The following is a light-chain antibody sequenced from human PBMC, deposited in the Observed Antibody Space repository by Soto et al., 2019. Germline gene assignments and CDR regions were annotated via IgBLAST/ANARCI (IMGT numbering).Light chain of an antibody. J-gene: IGKJ5*01. CDR2: AAS. CDR1: QGISNY. Sequence: DIQLTQSPSFLSASVGDRVTITCRASQGISNYLAWYQQRPGKAPKLLIYAASTLQTGVPSRFSGSRSGTEFTLTISSLQPEDFATYHCQQLTSYPRSTFGQGTRLEI. V-gene: IGKV1-9*01. CDR3: QQLTSYPRST.